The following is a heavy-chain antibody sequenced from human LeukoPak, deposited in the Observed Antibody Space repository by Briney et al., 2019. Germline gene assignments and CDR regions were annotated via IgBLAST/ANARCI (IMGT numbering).Heavy chain of an antibody. CDR2: INYDGSKE. D-gene: IGHD2-2*01. J-gene: IGHJ6*03. CDR3: AKDEVVPSYYYIDV. V-gene: IGHV3-30*02. Sequence: GGSLRLSCAASGFTFSGCGMHWVRQAPGKGLEWVTFINYDGSKEYYADSVKGRFTISRDSSKNTLYLQMNSLRAEDTAVYYCAKDEVVPSYYYIDVWGKGTTVTVSS. CDR1: GFTFSGCG.